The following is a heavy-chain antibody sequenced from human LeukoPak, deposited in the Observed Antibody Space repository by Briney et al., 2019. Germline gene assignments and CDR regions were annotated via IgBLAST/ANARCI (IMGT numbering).Heavy chain of an antibody. V-gene: IGHV3-30-3*01. CDR3: AKDPRRFYEGARVGYYFDY. D-gene: IGHD1-26*01. CDR2: ISYDGTNK. J-gene: IGHJ4*02. Sequence: GRSLRLSCAASGFTFSSYAMHWVRQAPGKGLEWVALISYDGTNKYYADSVKGRFTISRDNSKNTLYLQMNSLRAEDTAVYYCAKDPRRFYEGARVGYYFDYWGQGTLVTVSS. CDR1: GFTFSSYA.